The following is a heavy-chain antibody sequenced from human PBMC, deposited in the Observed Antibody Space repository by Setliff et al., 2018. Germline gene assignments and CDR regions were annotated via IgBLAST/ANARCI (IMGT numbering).Heavy chain of an antibody. V-gene: IGHV4-59*11. Sequence: SETLSLTCTVSGGSISSHYWNWIRQPPGKGLEWIGYIFYSGSTNYNPSLKSRVTISVDTSKNQFSLKLSSVTAADTAVYYCAGNNAHLEWLFAWFDPWGQGTLVTVSS. CDR1: GGSISSHY. CDR2: IFYSGST. D-gene: IGHD3-3*01. J-gene: IGHJ5*02. CDR3: AGNNAHLEWLFAWFDP.